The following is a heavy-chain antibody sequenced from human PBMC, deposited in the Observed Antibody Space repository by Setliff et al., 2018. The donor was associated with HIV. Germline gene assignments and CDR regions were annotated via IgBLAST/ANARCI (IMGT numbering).Heavy chain of an antibody. Sequence: ASVKVSCKASGYTFTSCFMHWVRQAPGQGLEYMGIINPSDGTTDYTQKFQDIVTMTRNTSISTAYMELSSLRSEDTAVYYCAADSLSGGSGSDWGQGTLVTVFS. V-gene: IGHV1-46*01. CDR1: GYTFTSCF. CDR2: INPSDGTT. D-gene: IGHD3-10*01. J-gene: IGHJ4*02. CDR3: AADSLSGGSGSD.